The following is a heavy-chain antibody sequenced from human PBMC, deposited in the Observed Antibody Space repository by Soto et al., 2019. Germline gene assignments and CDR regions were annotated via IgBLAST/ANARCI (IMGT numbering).Heavy chain of an antibody. CDR1: GFPFSTYA. CDR2: FTRNGNT. Sequence: PGGSLRLSCAASGFPFSTYAMSLVRPPPGKGLEGVSTFTRNGNTYYADSVKGRFTLSRDNCKNTQSLQMDSLRAEDTAVYYCAREFAPGSPNYDYWGLGTLVTVSS. CDR3: AREFAPGSPNYDY. V-gene: IGHV3-23*01. J-gene: IGHJ4*02. D-gene: IGHD3-10*01.